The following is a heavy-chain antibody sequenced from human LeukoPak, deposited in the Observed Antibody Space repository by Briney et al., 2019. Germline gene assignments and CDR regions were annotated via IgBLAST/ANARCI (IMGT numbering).Heavy chain of an antibody. Sequence: GGSLRLSCAASGFTFNSYGMHWVRQAPGKGLEWVAVISYDGSNKYYADSVKGRFTISRDNSKNTLYLQMNSLRAEDTAVYYCARGIAAAGFDYWGQGTLVTVSS. CDR2: ISYDGSNK. V-gene: IGHV3-30*03. CDR3: ARGIAAAGFDY. J-gene: IGHJ4*02. CDR1: GFTFNSYG. D-gene: IGHD6-13*01.